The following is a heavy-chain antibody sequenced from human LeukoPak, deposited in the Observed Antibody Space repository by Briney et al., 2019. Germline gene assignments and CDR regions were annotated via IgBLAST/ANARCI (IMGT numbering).Heavy chain of an antibody. J-gene: IGHJ5*02. Sequence: PSETLSLTCTVSGGSISSFYWSWIRQPPGKGLEWIGYFHYSGSTNYNPSLKSRVTISVDTSKNQFSLKLSSVTAADTAVYYCASLAGGFDPWGQGTLVTVSS. CDR3: ASLAGGFDP. D-gene: IGHD1-14*01. CDR1: GGSISSFY. V-gene: IGHV4-59*01. CDR2: FHYSGST.